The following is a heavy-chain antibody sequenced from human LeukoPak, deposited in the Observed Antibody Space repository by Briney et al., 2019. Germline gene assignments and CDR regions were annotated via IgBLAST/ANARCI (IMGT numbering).Heavy chain of an antibody. J-gene: IGHJ4*02. CDR3: ARDVRVEVTMVRGVISYFDY. D-gene: IGHD3-10*01. Sequence: SETLSLTCTVSGGSISSGDYYWSWIRQPPGKGLEWIGYIYYSGSTYYNPSLKSRVTISVDTSRNQFSLKLSSVTAADTAVYYCARDVRVEVTMVRGVISYFDYWGQGTLVTVSS. V-gene: IGHV4-30-4*01. CDR1: GGSISSGDYY. CDR2: IYYSGST.